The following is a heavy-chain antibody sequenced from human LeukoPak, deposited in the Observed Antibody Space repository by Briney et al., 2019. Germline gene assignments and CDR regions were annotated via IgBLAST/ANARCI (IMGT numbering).Heavy chain of an antibody. CDR1: GYTFTGYY. CDR3: ARDLSCSGGSCEAPFDY. CDR2: INPNSGGT. V-gene: IGHV1-2*02. J-gene: IGHJ4*02. Sequence: GASVKVSCKASGYTFTGYYMHWVRQAPGQRLEWMGWINPNSGGTNYAQKFQGRVTMTRDTSISTAYMELSRLRSDDTAVYYCARDLSCSGGSCEAPFDYWGQGTLVTVSS. D-gene: IGHD2-15*01.